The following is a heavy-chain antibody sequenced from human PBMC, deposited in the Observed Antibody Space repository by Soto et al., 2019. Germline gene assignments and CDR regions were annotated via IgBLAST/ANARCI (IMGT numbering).Heavy chain of an antibody. CDR1: GFTVSSNY. CDR2: IYSGGST. CDR3: ARDSMVRGVTSGYYGMDV. V-gene: IGHV3-53*01. D-gene: IGHD3-10*01. Sequence: GGSLRLSCAASGFTVSSNYMSWVRQAPGKGLEWVSVIYSGGSTYYADSVKGRFTISRDNSKNTLYLQMNSLRAEDTAVYYCARDSMVRGVTSGYYGMDVWGQGTTVTVSS. J-gene: IGHJ6*02.